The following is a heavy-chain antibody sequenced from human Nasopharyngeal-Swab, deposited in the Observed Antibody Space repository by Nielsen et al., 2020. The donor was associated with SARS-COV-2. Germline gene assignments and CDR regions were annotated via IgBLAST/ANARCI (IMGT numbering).Heavy chain of an antibody. CDR3: AKLDLAIVVVPAAMPAGIDY. CDR1: GFTFSSYA. V-gene: IGHV3-23*01. J-gene: IGHJ4*02. Sequence: GESLKISCAASGFTFSSYAMSWGRQAPGKGLEWVSAISGSGGSTYYADSVKGRFTISRDNSKNTLYLQMNSLRAEDTAVYYCAKLDLAIVVVPAAMPAGIDYWGQGTLVTVSS. D-gene: IGHD2-2*01. CDR2: ISGSGGST.